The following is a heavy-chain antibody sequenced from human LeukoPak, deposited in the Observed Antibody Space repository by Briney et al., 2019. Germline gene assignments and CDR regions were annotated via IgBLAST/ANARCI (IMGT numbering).Heavy chain of an antibody. Sequence: TSVKVSCKASGYTFTGYYMHWVRQAPGQGLEWMGWINPNSGGTNYAQKFQGRVTMTRDTSISTAYMELSRLRSDDTAVYYCARVGYSSSWYLAFDIWGQGTMVIVSS. CDR1: GYTFTGYY. CDR2: INPNSGGT. CDR3: ARVGYSSSWYLAFDI. D-gene: IGHD6-13*01. V-gene: IGHV1-2*02. J-gene: IGHJ3*02.